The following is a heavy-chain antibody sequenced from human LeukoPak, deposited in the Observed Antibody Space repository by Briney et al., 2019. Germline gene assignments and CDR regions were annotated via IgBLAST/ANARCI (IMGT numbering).Heavy chain of an antibody. J-gene: IGHJ4*02. V-gene: IGHV1-69*06. D-gene: IGHD3-22*01. CDR3: ATKGDSSGYYYDY. CDR2: IIPIFGTA. CDR1: GGTFSSYA. Sequence: GSSVKVSCKASGGTFSSYAISWVRQAPGQGLEWMGGIIPIFGTANYAQKFQGRVTITADKSTSTAYMELSSLRSEDTAVYYCATKGDSSGYYYDYWGQGTLVTVSS.